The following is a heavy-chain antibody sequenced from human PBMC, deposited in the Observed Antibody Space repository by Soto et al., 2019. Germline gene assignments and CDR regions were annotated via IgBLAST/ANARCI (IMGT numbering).Heavy chain of an antibody. CDR2: IIPILGIA. Sequence: GASVKVSCKASGGTFSSYTISWVRQAPGQGLEWMGRIIPILGIANYAQKFQGRVTLYLQMNSLRAEDTSVYYCAKDYEVGAKVGDAFDIWGQGTMVTVSS. CDR1: GGTFSSYT. CDR3: AKDYEVGAKVGDAFDI. D-gene: IGHD1-26*01. J-gene: IGHJ3*02. V-gene: IGHV1-69*04.